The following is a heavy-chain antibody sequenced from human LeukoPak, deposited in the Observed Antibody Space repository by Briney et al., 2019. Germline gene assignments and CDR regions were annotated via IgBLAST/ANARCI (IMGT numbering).Heavy chain of an antibody. CDR2: LSGSGGRT. CDR3: ANSYTSSSRTPFDC. D-gene: IGHD6-6*01. V-gene: IGHV3-23*01. CDR1: GFTFSNYA. Sequence: GGSLRLSCAASGFTFSNYAMTWVPQAPGKGLECVSSLSGSGGRTYYADSMKGRFTISRDNSKNTLYLEMNNLRAEDTAVYYCANSYTSSSRTPFDCWGQGTLVTVSS. J-gene: IGHJ4*02.